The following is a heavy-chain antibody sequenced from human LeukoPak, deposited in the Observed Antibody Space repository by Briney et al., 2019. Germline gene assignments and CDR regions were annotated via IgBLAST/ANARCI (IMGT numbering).Heavy chain of an antibody. D-gene: IGHD4-17*01. CDR3: ARTPVADGDYGYCFDY. Sequence: ASVKVSCKASGYTFTSYYMHWVRQAPGQGLEWMGIINPSGGSTSYAQKFQGGVTMTRDTSTSTVYMELSSLRSEDTAVYYCARTPVADGDYGYCFDYWGQGTLDTVSS. J-gene: IGHJ4*02. V-gene: IGHV1-46*01. CDR2: INPSGGST. CDR1: GYTFTSYY.